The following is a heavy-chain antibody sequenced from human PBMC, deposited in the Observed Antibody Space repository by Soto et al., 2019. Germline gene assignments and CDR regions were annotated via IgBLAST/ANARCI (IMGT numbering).Heavy chain of an antibody. CDR2: ISYDGSNK. Sequence: GGSLRLSCVTSGFTFSSYGMHWVRQAPGKGLEWVAVISYDGSNKYYADSVKGRFTISRDNSKNTLYLQMNSLRAEDTAVYYCAKSRVLAALYSYYGMDVWGQGTKVTVSS. J-gene: IGHJ6*02. CDR3: AKSRVLAALYSYYGMDV. V-gene: IGHV3-30*18. CDR1: GFTFSSYG. D-gene: IGHD6-6*01.